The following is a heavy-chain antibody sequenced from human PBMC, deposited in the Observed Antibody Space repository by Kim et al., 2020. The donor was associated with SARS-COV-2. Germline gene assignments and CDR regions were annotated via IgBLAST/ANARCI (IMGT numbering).Heavy chain of an antibody. CDR2: INSDGSGT. Sequence: GGSLRLSCATSGFTFRTYWMSWVRQAPGKGLVWVSRINSDGSGTIYGDSVKGRFTISRDNVKNTVYLQMNGLRAEDTAVYYCARAGYCSGGSCQPYFDYWGQGTLVTVSS. CDR3: ARAGYCSGGSCQPYFDY. V-gene: IGHV3-74*01. J-gene: IGHJ4*02. CDR1: GFTFRTYW. D-gene: IGHD2-15*01.